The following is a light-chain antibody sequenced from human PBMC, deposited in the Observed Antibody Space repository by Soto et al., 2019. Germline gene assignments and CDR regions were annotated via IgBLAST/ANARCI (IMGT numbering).Light chain of an antibody. CDR1: QTVSSS. CDR2: EAS. Sequence: EIVLTQSPATLSLSPGERATLSCRASQTVSSSLAWYQQKPGQAPRLLIYEASNRATGIPARFSGSGSGADFTLTISSLEPEAFALYYCQQHINWPLTFGGGTKVEIK. J-gene: IGKJ4*01. CDR3: QQHINWPLT. V-gene: IGKV3-11*01.